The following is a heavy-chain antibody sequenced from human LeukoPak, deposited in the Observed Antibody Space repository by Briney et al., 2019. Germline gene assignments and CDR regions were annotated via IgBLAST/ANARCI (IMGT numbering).Heavy chain of an antibody. J-gene: IGHJ4*02. D-gene: IGHD6-13*01. CDR3: ATGVHGITAAGDYYFDY. CDR2: IYDIGTT. V-gene: IGHV4-59*03. Sequence: SETLSLTCTVSGGSITRSYWSWIRQPPGKGLEWIGYIYDIGTTNYNPSLKTRVTMSVDTSNNQFSLKLSSVTAADTAVYYCATGVHGITAAGDYYFDYWGQGTLVTVSS. CDR1: GGSITRSY.